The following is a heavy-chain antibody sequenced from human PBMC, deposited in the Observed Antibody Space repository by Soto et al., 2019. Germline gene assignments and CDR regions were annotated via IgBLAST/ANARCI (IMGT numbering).Heavy chain of an antibody. CDR2: IYYSGNT. Sequence: SETLSLTCTVSGGSISSSSYYWGWIRQPPGKGLEWIGSIYYSGNTYYNPSLKSRLTMSVDTSKNQLSLRLSSVTAADTAVYYCARHIDGDSLSEAWGQGTLVTVSS. J-gene: IGHJ5*02. D-gene: IGHD4-17*01. CDR1: GGSISSSSYY. CDR3: ARHIDGDSLSEA. V-gene: IGHV4-39*01.